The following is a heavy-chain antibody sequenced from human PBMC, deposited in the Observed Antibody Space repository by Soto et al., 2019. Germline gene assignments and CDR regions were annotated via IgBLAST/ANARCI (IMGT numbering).Heavy chain of an antibody. Sequence: ASVKVSCKASGYTFTSYGISWVRQAPGQGLEWMGWISAYNGNTNYAQKLQGRGTMTTDTSTSTAYMELRSLRSDDTAVYYCARDTYVGDYGSGSYYNIRYGMDVWG. D-gene: IGHD3-10*01. V-gene: IGHV1-18*01. CDR3: ARDTYVGDYGSGSYYNIRYGMDV. CDR2: ISAYNGNT. J-gene: IGHJ6*02. CDR1: GYTFTSYG.